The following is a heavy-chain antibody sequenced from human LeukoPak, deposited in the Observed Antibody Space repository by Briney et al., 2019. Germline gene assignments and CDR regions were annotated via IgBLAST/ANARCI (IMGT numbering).Heavy chain of an antibody. V-gene: IGHV1-46*01. CDR1: GYTFTSYY. D-gene: IGHD1-26*01. CDR3: ANLSGRLGY. CDR2: INPSGGST. J-gene: IGHJ4*02. Sequence: ASVKVSCKASGYTFTSYYMHWVRQAPAQGLDGMGIINPSGGSTSYAPKFQGRVTMTRDTSTRTVYMELSSLRSEDTAVYYCANLSGRLGYWGQGTLVTVPS.